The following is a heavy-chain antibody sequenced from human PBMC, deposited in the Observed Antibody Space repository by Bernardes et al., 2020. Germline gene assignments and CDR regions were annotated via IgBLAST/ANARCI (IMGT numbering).Heavy chain of an antibody. CDR2: ISAYNGNT. CDR3: ARDPVPWIYYYYYGMDV. Sequence: ASLKVSCKASGYTFTSYGISWVRQAPGQGLEWMGWISAYNGNTNYAQKLQGRVTMTTDTSTSTAYMELRSLRSDDTAVYYCARDPVPWIYYYYYGMDVWGQGTTVTVSS. D-gene: IGHD1-1*01. CDR1: GYTFTSYG. J-gene: IGHJ6*02. V-gene: IGHV1-18*01.